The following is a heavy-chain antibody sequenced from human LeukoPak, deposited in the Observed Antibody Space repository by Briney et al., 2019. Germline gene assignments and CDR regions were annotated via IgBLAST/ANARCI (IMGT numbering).Heavy chain of an antibody. CDR3: ARELASYYDILTGYFPFDP. V-gene: IGHV1-46*01. CDR1: GYTFTSYY. D-gene: IGHD3-9*01. J-gene: IGHJ5*02. CDR2: INPSGGST. Sequence: ASVKVSCKASGYTFTSYYMHWVRQAPGQGLEWMGIINPSGGSTSYAQKFQGRVTITADESTSTAYMELSSLRSEDTAVYYCARELASYYDILTGYFPFDPWGQGTLVTVSS.